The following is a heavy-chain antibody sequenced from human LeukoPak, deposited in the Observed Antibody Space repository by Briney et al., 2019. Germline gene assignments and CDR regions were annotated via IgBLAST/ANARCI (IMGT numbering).Heavy chain of an antibody. D-gene: IGHD3-22*01. CDR3: ARLQRITMNAFDI. V-gene: IGHV4-39*01. CDR2: IYYSGST. CDR1: GDSINSSISY. J-gene: IGHJ3*02. Sequence: SETLSLTCTVSGDSINSSISYWGWIRQPPGKGLESIGSIYYSGSTYYNPSLMSRVTMSVDTSKNQFSLRLSSVTAADTAVYYCARLQRITMNAFDIWGQGTMVTVSS.